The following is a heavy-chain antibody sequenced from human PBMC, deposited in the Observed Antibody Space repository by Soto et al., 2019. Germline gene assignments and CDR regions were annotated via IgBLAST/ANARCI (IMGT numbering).Heavy chain of an antibody. V-gene: IGHV3-53*01. CDR3: ARYPGYSSSWYVGY. J-gene: IGHJ4*02. CDR2: IYSGGST. Sequence: GGPLRLSWAASGLTGSSIDGSWVSKAPGKGLEWVSVIYSGGSTYYADSVKGRFTISRDNSKNTLYLQMNSLRAEDTAVYYCARYPGYSSSWYVGYWGQGTLVTVSS. D-gene: IGHD6-13*01. CDR1: GLTGSSID.